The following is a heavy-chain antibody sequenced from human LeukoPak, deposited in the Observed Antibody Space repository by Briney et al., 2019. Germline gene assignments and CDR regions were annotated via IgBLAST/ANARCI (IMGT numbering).Heavy chain of an antibody. CDR1: GFNFRTDS. D-gene: IGHD1-7*01. J-gene: IGHJ4*02. CDR2: ISGSSSTL. Sequence: PGGSLRLSCAASGFNFRTDSMKWIRQAPGKGLEWISYISGSSSTLYYADSVKGRFTISRDNANNSLFLHMNGLRAEDSAIYYCARGELIGTVFDYWGQGALVTVSS. V-gene: IGHV3-48*04. CDR3: ARGELIGTVFDY.